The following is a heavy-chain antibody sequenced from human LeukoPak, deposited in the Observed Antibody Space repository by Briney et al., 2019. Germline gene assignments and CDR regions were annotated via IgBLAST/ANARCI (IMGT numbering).Heavy chain of an antibody. J-gene: IGHJ4*02. V-gene: IGHV4-39*07. CDR3: AREGYIGSYYGLFD. Sequence: PSETLSLTCTVSGGSISSSSYYWGWIRQPPGKGLEWIGSIYYSGSTYYNPSLKSRVTISVDTSKNQFSLQLNSVTPEDTAVYYCAREGYIGSYYGLFDWGQGTLVTVSS. D-gene: IGHD1-26*01. CDR2: IYYSGST. CDR1: GGSISSSSYY.